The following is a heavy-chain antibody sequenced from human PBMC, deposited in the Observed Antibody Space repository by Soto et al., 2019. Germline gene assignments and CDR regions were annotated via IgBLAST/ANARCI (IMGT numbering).Heavy chain of an antibody. CDR3: ASSPPYYYHSSGHKYFQH. V-gene: IGHV4-59*01. J-gene: IGHJ1*01. CDR2: IYYSGST. D-gene: IGHD3-22*01. CDR1: GGSISSYY. Sequence: PSETLSLTCTVSGGSISSYYWSWIRQPPGKGLEWIGYIYYSGSTNYNPSLKSRVTISVDTSKNQFSLKLSSVTAADTAVYYCASSPPYYYHSSGHKYFQHWGQDTL.